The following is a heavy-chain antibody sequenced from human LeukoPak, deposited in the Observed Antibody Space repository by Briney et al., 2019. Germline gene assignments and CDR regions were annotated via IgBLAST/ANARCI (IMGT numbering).Heavy chain of an antibody. CDR1: GGTFSSYA. D-gene: IGHD2-15*01. J-gene: IGHJ6*03. V-gene: IGHV1-69*19. CDR2: IIPIFGTA. CDR3: ASISGLSTGYWSSYYYYYMDV. Sequence: PGGSLRLSCAASGGTFSSYAISWVRQAPGQGLEWMGGIIPIFGTANYAQKFQGRVTITADESTSTAYMELSSLRSEDTAVYYCASISGLSTGYWSSYYYYYMDVWGKGTTVTVSS.